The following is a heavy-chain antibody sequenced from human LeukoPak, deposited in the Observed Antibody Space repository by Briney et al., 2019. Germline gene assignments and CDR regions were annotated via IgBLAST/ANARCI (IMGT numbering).Heavy chain of an antibody. V-gene: IGHV1-69*13. CDR1: GGTFTSYA. J-gene: IGHJ6*03. CDR2: IIPIFGTA. CDR3: ARVASNYVSLVLDYYYYMDV. D-gene: IGHD4-11*01. Sequence: ASVKVSCKASGGTFTSYAISWVRQAPGQGLEWMGGIIPIFGTANYAQKFQGRVTITADESTSTAYMELSSLRSEDTAVYYCARVASNYVSLVLDYYYYMDVWGKGTTVTVSS.